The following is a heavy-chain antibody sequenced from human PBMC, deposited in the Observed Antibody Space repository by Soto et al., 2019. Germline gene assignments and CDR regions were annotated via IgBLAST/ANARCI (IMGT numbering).Heavy chain of an antibody. D-gene: IGHD3-22*01. V-gene: IGHV4-59*08. CDR3: ARGRSDSSGYYYAVLDY. CDR1: GGSISSYY. J-gene: IGHJ4*02. CDR2: IYYSGST. Sequence: SETLSLTCTVSGGSISSYYWSWIRQPPGKGLEWIGYIYYSGSTNYNPSLKSRVTILVDTSKSQFSLKLSSVTAADTAVYYCARGRSDSSGYYYAVLDYWGPGTLVTVSS.